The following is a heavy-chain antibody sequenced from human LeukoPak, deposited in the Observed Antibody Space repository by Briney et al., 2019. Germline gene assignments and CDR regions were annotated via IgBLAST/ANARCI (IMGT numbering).Heavy chain of an antibody. CDR3: ARQWLASRGLGY. V-gene: IGHV5-51*01. CDR2: IYPGDSDT. CDR1: GYSFTNYW. Sequence: GESLKISCKASGYSFTNYWIGWVRQMPGKGLEWMRIIYPGDSDTTYSPSFQGQVTISADKSINTAYLQWSSLKASDTAMYYCARQWLASRGLGYWGQGTLVTVSS. D-gene: IGHD6-19*01. J-gene: IGHJ4*02.